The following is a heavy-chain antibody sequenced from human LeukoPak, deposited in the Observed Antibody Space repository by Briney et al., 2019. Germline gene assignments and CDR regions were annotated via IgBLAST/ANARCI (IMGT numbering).Heavy chain of an antibody. V-gene: IGHV4-4*07. CDR1: GGSISSYY. CDR2: IYTIGST. Sequence: PSETLSLTCTVSGGSISSYYWSWIRQPAGKGLEWIGRIYTIGSTNYNPSLKSRVTMSVDTSKNQFSLKLSSVTAADTAVYYCARDELRPLYNVYCSGGSCPYLYFDLWGRGTLVTVSS. D-gene: IGHD2-15*01. CDR3: ARDELRPLYNVYCSGGSCPYLYFDL. J-gene: IGHJ2*01.